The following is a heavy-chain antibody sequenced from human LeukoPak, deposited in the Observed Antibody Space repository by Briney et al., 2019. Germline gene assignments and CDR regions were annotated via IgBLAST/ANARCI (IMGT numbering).Heavy chain of an antibody. CDR2: IIPIFGTA. D-gene: IGHD4-17*01. CDR1: GGTFSSYA. CDR3: AREKSDYGDSVPDAFDI. J-gene: IGHJ3*02. V-gene: IGHV1-69*13. Sequence: ASVKVSCKASGGTFSSYAISWVRQAPGQGLEWMGGIIPIFGTANYAQKFQGRVTITADESTSTAYMELSSLRSEDTAVYYCAREKSDYGDSVPDAFDIWGQGTMVTVSS.